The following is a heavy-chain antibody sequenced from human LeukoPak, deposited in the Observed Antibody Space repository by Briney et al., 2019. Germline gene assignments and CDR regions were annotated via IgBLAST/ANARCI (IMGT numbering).Heavy chain of an antibody. CDR1: GYTFTGYY. J-gene: IGHJ4*02. CDR3: ARSRWGFWSGHFDY. D-gene: IGHD3-3*01. V-gene: IGHV1-2*02. CDR2: INPNSGGT. Sequence: GASVKVSCKASGYTFTGYYMHWVRQAPGQGLEWMGWINPNSGGTNYAQKFQGRVTMTRDTSISTAYMELSRLRSDDTAVYYCARSRWGFWSGHFDYWGQGTLVTVSS.